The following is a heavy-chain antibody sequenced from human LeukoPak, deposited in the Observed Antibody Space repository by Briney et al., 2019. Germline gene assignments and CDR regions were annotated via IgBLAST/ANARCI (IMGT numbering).Heavy chain of an antibody. CDR3: TRPSVTMVRGVIQPFDI. CDR2: IRSKANSYAT. D-gene: IGHD3-10*01. V-gene: IGHV3-73*01. CDR1: GFTFSGSA. Sequence: HPGGSLRLSCAASGFTFSGSAMHWVRQASGKGLEWVGRIRSKANSYATAYAASVKGRFTISRDDSKNTAYLQMNSLKTEDTAVYYCTRPSVTMVRGVIQPFDIWGQGTMVTVSS. J-gene: IGHJ3*02.